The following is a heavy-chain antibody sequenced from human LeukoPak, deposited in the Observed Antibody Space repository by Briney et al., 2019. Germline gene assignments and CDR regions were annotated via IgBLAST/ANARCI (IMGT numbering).Heavy chain of an antibody. J-gene: IGHJ4*02. CDR3: ARAPHFFDTSGSRYYFDY. D-gene: IGHD3-22*01. Sequence: GASVKVSCKVSGYTFTGYYMHWVRQAPGQGLEWMGWINPNSGGTNYAQKFQGRVTMTRDTSISTAYMELRRLRSDDTAVYFCARAPHFFDTSGSRYYFDYWGQGALVTVSS. CDR2: INPNSGGT. CDR1: GYTFTGYY. V-gene: IGHV1-2*02.